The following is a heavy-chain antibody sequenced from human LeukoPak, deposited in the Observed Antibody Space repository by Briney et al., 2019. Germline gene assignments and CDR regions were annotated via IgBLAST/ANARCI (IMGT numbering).Heavy chain of an antibody. J-gene: IGHJ4*02. CDR3: ARGAHYHDSSEGFDY. CDR1: GYTFTGYY. D-gene: IGHD3-22*01. CDR2: INPNSGGT. V-gene: IGHV1-2*02. Sequence: ASVKVSCKASGYTFTGYYMHWVRQAPGQGLEWMGWINPNSGGTNYAQKFQGRVTMTRDTSISTAYMELRRLRSDDTAVYYCARGAHYHDSSEGFDYWGQGTLVPVSS.